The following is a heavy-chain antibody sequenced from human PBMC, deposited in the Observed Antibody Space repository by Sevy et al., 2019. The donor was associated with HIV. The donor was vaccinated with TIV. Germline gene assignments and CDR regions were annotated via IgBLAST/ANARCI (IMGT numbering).Heavy chain of an antibody. V-gene: IGHV3-30-3*01. J-gene: IGHJ4*02. CDR2: ISFDGINK. CDR1: GFTFSSYA. D-gene: IGHD6-13*01. Sequence: GGSLRLSCAASGFTFSSYAMHWVRQAPGKGLEWVAVISFDGINKYYADSVKGRFTISRDNPKNTLFLQVNSLRPEDTAVYYCARAYSSWFGTVHYWGQGTLVTVSS. CDR3: ARAYSSWFGTVHY.